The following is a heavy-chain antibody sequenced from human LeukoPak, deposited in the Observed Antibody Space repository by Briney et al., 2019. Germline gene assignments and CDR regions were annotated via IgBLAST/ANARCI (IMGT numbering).Heavy chain of an antibody. CDR3: AELGITMIGGV. D-gene: IGHD3-10*02. CDR2: ISWNSGII. V-gene: IGHV3-9*01. Sequence: GGSLRLSCAASGFTFDDYAMHWVRQAPGKGLEWVSGISWNSGIIGYADSVKGRFTISRDNAKNPLYLQMNSLRAEDTAVYYCAELGITMIGGVWGKGTTVTISS. J-gene: IGHJ6*04. CDR1: GFTFDDYA.